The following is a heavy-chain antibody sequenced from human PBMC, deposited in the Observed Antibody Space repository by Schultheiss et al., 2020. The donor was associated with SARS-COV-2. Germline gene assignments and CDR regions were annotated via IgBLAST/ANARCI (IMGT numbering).Heavy chain of an antibody. CDR2: ISSSSSYI. Sequence: GGSLRLSCAVSELVFSRSGLHWVRQAPGKGLEWVSSISSSSSYIYYADSVKGRFTISRDNAKNTLYLQMNSLRAEDTAVYYCARAYSTSWYFLAYWGQGTLVTVSS. V-gene: IGHV3-21*01. CDR1: ELVFSRSG. D-gene: IGHD6-13*01. J-gene: IGHJ4*02. CDR3: ARAYSTSWYFLAY.